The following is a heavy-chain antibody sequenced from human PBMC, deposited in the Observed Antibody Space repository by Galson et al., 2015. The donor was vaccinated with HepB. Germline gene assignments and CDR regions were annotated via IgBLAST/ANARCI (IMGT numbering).Heavy chain of an antibody. J-gene: IGHJ4*02. CDR2: IYPDDSDT. CDR3: ARQTADYNSYDFDY. D-gene: IGHD4-11*01. Sequence: QSGAEVKKPGESLRISCQASGYSFTNYWIGWVRQMPGKGLEWMGIIYPDDSDTTYSPSFRGQVTISADKSISTAYLRWSGLQASDTAMYYCARQTADYNSYDFDYWGQGTLVTGSS. CDR1: GYSFTNYW. V-gene: IGHV5-51*01.